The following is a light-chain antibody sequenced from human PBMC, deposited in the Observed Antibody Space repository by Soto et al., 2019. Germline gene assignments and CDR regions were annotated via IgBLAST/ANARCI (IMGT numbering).Light chain of an antibody. CDR2: DSS. CDR1: QSVSSS. V-gene: IGKV3-11*01. Sequence: EIVMTQSPATLSVSPGERATLSCRASQSVSSSLAWYQQKPGQPPSLLIYDSSNRATGIPARFSGSGSGTDFTLTISSLEPEDFAVYYCQQRRELFTFGGGTKVDI. J-gene: IGKJ4*01. CDR3: QQRRELFT.